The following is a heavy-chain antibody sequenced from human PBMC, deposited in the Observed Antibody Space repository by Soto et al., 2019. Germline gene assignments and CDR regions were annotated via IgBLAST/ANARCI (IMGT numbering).Heavy chain of an antibody. V-gene: IGHV3-23*01. CDR2: ISGGGSNT. Sequence: EVQLLESGGGLGQRGGSLRLSCAASGFPFSSYVMSWVRQAPGKGLQWVSGISGGGSNTFYVDSEKGRFTISRDNSKNTLLLQMNSLGAEDTAVYYCAKDSNKYSSSLRGRYFDYWGQGIGVTVSS. J-gene: IGHJ4*02. CDR1: GFPFSSYV. D-gene: IGHD4-4*01. CDR3: AKDSNKYSSSLRGRYFDY.